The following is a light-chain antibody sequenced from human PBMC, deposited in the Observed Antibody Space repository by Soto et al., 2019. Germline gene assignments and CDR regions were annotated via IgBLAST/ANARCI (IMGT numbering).Light chain of an antibody. CDR1: QGISRY. CDR3: LQYYSYPLS. Sequence: AIRMTQSPSSLSASTGDRVTITCRASQGISRYLAWYQQKPGKAPKLLIYAASTLQSGVPSRFSGSGSGTDFTLTNSGLQSEDFAIYYCLQYYSYPLSFGQGTRLEIK. V-gene: IGKV1-8*01. J-gene: IGKJ5*01. CDR2: AAS.